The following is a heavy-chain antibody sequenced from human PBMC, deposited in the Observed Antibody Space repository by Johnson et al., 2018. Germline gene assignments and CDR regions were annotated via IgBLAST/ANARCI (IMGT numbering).Heavy chain of an antibody. Sequence: VQLVESGGGLVQXGGSLRLSCAASGFIFSGYWMHWVRQAPGKGLVWVSRINSDGSSTKYADSVKGRFPISRDNAKNPRYLQMNSLRAEDTAVYYCFLDYDSSGYPSWGQGTMVTVSS. V-gene: IGHV3-74*02. CDR2: INSDGSST. CDR1: GFIFSGYW. J-gene: IGHJ3*01. CDR3: FLDYDSSGYPS. D-gene: IGHD3-22*01.